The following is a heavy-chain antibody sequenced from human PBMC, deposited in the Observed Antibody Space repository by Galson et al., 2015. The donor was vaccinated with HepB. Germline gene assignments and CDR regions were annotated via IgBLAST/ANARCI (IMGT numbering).Heavy chain of an antibody. V-gene: IGHV5-10-1*01. CDR3: ARLPPDQYNYYYYMDV. CDR1: GYSFTYSW. CDR2: IDPSNSYT. Sequence: QSGAEVKKPGESLTISCKGSGYSFTYSWISWVRQMPGKGLEWMGRIDPSNSYTNYSPSFQGRVTISADKSISTAYLQWSSLKASDTAIYYCARLPPDQYNYYYYMDVWGKGTTVTVSS. J-gene: IGHJ6*03.